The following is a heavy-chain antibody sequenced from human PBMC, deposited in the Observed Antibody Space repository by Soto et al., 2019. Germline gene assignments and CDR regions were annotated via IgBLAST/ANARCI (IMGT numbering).Heavy chain of an antibody. D-gene: IGHD3-10*01. CDR2: IYWDDDK. CDR3: AHVHGSGLVFDY. J-gene: IGHJ4*02. Sequence: QITLKESGPTLVKPTQTLTLTCTFSGFSLSTSGVGVGWIRQPPGKALEWLALIYWDDDKRYSPSLKSRLTIXKXXSKNQVVLTMTNMDPVDTATYYCAHVHGSGLVFDYWGQGTLVTVSS. CDR1: GFSLSTSGVG. V-gene: IGHV2-5*02.